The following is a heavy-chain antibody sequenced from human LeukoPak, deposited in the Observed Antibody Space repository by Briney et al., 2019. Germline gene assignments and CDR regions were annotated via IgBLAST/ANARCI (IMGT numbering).Heavy chain of an antibody. CDR1: GYTFTGYY. Sequence: ASVEVSCKASGYTFTGYYMHWVRQAPGQGLEWMGWINPNSGGTNYAQKFQGRVTMTRDTSISTAYMELSRLRSDDTAVYYCASNYYDSSGYRGNYYYYYGMDVWDQGTTVTVSS. D-gene: IGHD3-22*01. V-gene: IGHV1-2*02. CDR3: ASNYYDSSGYRGNYYYYYGMDV. CDR2: INPNSGGT. J-gene: IGHJ6*02.